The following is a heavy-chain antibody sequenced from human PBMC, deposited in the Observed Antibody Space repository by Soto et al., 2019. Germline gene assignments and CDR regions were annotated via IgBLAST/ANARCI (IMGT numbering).Heavy chain of an antibody. Sequence: PGGSLRLSCVASGYTFGTFNMHWVRQAPGKGLEWVALIWSDGTNTHYADSVKGRFTISRDNSENTLYLQMNSLRVEDTALYFCARSLADDAFDIWGRGTMVTVSS. V-gene: IGHV3-33*01. D-gene: IGHD3-3*02. CDR1: GYTFGTFN. CDR2: IWSDGTNT. J-gene: IGHJ3*02. CDR3: ARSLADDAFDI.